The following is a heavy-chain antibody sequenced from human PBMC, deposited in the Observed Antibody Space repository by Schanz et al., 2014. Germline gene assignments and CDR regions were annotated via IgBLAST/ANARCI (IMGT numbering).Heavy chain of an antibody. V-gene: IGHV4-34*01. CDR1: GGPFSGY. Sequence: QVQLQQWGAGLLKPSETLSLTCAVSGGPFSGYWGWIRQPPGKGLEWIGEINHRGSTNYNPTLXXXXTISVATSXXXXPLKLSSVTAAXXXXXXXARTFRCGGGECSXXXDWGQGTLVTVSS. J-gene: IGHJ4*02. D-gene: IGHD2-21*01. CDR2: INHRGST. CDR3: ARTFRCGGGECSXXXD.